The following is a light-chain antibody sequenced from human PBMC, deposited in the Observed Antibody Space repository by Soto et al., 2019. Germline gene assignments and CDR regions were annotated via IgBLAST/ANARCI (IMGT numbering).Light chain of an antibody. CDR2: SNN. V-gene: IGLV1-44*01. J-gene: IGLJ2*01. CDR3: AAWDDSLNGPV. CDR1: SSNIGSNT. Sequence: QSVLTQPPSASGTPGQRITISCSGSSSNIGSNTVNWYQQLPGTAPKLLLYSNNQRPSGVPDRFSGSKSGTSASLAISGLQSEDEADYYFAAWDDSLNGPVFGGGTKLTVL.